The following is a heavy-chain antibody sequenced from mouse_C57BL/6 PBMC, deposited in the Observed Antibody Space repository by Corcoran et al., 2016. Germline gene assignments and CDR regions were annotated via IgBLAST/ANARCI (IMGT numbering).Heavy chain of an antibody. Sequence: QVQLQQSGAELARPGASVKQSCKASGYTFTSYGISWVKQRTGQGLEGIGEIYPRSGNTYYNEKFKGKATLTADKSSSTAYMELRSLTSEDSAVYFCASYGNYGERYFDVWGTGTTVTVSS. J-gene: IGHJ1*03. V-gene: IGHV1-81*01. D-gene: IGHD2-1*01. CDR3: ASYGNYGERYFDV. CDR1: GYTFTSYG. CDR2: IYPRSGNT.